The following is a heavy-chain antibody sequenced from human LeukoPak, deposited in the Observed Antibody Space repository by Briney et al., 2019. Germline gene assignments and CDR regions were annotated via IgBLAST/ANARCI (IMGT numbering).Heavy chain of an antibody. Sequence: PGGSLRLSCAASGFPFSSYAMHWVRQAPGKGLGWVAVISYDGSNRYYADSVRGRFTIYRDNYKNKLYLQINRLRAEDTAGYSGARDLATAMVQANYWGQGTLATVPS. V-gene: IGHV3-30*04. CDR1: GFPFSSYA. D-gene: IGHD5-18*01. CDR3: ARDLATAMVQANY. CDR2: ISYDGSNR. J-gene: IGHJ4*02.